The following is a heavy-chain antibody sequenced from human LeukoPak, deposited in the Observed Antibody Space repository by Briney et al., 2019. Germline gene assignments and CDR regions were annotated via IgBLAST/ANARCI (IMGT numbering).Heavy chain of an antibody. V-gene: IGHV4-39*01. CDR3: ARAEGLRITIFGVPTKYYYYYMDV. D-gene: IGHD3-3*01. J-gene: IGHJ6*03. CDR2: IYYSGST. Sequence: KPSETLSLTCTVSGGSISSSSYYWGWIRQPPGKGLEWIGSIYYSGSTYYNPSLKSRVTISVDTSKNQFSLKLSSVTAADTAVYYCARAEGLRITIFGVPTKYYYYYMDVWGKGTTVTVSS. CDR1: GGSISSSSYY.